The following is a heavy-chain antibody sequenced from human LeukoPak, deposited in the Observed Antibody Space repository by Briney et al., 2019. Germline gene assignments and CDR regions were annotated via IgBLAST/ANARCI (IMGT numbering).Heavy chain of an antibody. CDR3: ARDTLVVPAAISGRYYYYGMDV. Sequence: SVKVSCKASGGTFSSYAISGVRQAPGQGLEWRGGIIPIFGTANYAQKFQGRVTITADESTSTAYMELSSLRSEDTAVYYCARDTLVVPAAISGRYYYYGMDVWGKGTTVTVSS. J-gene: IGHJ6*04. CDR2: IIPIFGTA. V-gene: IGHV1-69*01. D-gene: IGHD2-2*01. CDR1: GGTFSSYA.